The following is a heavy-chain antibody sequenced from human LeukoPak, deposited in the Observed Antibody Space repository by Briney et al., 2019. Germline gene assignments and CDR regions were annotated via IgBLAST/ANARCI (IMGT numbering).Heavy chain of an antibody. CDR2: ISSSGSTI. Sequence: GGSLRLSCAASGFTISSYEMNWVRQAPGKGLEWVSYISSSGSTIYYADSVKGRFTISRDNAKNSLYLQMNSLRAEDTAVYYCARDDRSYYYYGMDVWGQGTTVTVSS. D-gene: IGHD3-22*01. CDR3: ARDDRSYYYYGMDV. V-gene: IGHV3-48*03. CDR1: GFTISSYE. J-gene: IGHJ6*02.